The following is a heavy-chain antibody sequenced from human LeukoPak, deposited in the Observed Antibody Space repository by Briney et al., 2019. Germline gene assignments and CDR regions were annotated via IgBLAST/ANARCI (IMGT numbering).Heavy chain of an antibody. D-gene: IGHD6-19*01. CDR1: GGSISSSSYY. CDR2: IYYSGGT. V-gene: IGHV4-39*07. Sequence: SETLSLTCTVSGGSISSSSYYWGWIRQPPGKGLEWIGNIYYSGGTYYNPSLKSRVTISVDMSKNQFSLKLSSLTAADTAVYYCARDIAIAVALDVWGQGTTVTVSS. CDR3: ARDIAIAVALDV. J-gene: IGHJ6*02.